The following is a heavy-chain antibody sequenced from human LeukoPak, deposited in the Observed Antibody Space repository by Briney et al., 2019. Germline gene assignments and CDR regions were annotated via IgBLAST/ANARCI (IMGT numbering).Heavy chain of an antibody. Sequence: VGSLRLSCAASGFTFSSYAMSWVRQAPGKGLEWVSAISGSGGSTYYADSVKGRFTISRDNSKNTLYLQMNSLRAEDTAVYYCAKGAMVRGVIRYYFDYWGQGTLVTVSS. CDR3: AKGAMVRGVIRYYFDY. CDR2: ISGSGGST. J-gene: IGHJ4*02. V-gene: IGHV3-23*01. CDR1: GFTFSSYA. D-gene: IGHD3-10*01.